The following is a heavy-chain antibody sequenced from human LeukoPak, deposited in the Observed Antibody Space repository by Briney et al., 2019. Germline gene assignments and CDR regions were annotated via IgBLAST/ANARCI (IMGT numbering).Heavy chain of an antibody. Sequence: PGGSLRLSCAVSGATFSTFWMHWVRQVPGKGPAWVSRTNPDGSRVDYVDSVKGRFTISRDNARDTLYLQMNSLRVEDTAMYYCAFDFGGYSDTWGQGTLVTVSS. D-gene: IGHD3-10*01. CDR2: TNPDGSRV. J-gene: IGHJ5*02. CDR1: GATFSTFW. CDR3: AFDFGGYSDT. V-gene: IGHV3-74*01.